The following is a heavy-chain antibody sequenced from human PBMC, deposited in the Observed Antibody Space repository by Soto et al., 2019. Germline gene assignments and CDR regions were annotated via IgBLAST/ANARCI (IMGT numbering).Heavy chain of an antibody. CDR1: GGTFSSYA. D-gene: IGHD3-22*01. CDR2: IIPIFGTA. Sequence: SVKVSCKASGGTFSSYAISWVRQAPGQGLEWMGGIIPIFGTANYAQKFQGRVTITGDESTSTVYMELSSLRSEDTAVYYCARGLIYDSSGYYFDYWGQGTLVTVSS. CDR3: ARGLIYDSSGYYFDY. J-gene: IGHJ4*02. V-gene: IGHV1-69*13.